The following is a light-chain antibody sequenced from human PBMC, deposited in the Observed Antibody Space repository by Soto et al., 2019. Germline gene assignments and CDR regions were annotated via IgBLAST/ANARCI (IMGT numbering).Light chain of an antibody. Sequence: QSALTQPASVSGSPGQSITISCTGTSSDVGGYNYVSWYQHHPGKAPKLMIYDVTNRPSGVSNRFSGSKSGNTASLTISGLQAEDEADYYCSSYTDTVAVVFGGGTKVTVL. CDR1: SSDVGGYNY. CDR2: DVT. J-gene: IGLJ2*01. V-gene: IGLV2-14*03. CDR3: SSYTDTVAVV.